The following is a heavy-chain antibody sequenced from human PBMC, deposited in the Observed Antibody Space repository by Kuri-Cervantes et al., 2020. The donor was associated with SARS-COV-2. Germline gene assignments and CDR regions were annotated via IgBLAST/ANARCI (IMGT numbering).Heavy chain of an antibody. CDR1: GGSISSSRYY. V-gene: IGHV4-39*01. Sequence: ESLKISCTVSGGSISSSRYYWGWIRQPPGKGLEWIGTIYYSGSTYYNPSLKSRVTISVDTSKNQFSLKLSSVTAADTAVYYCRGYSTSSYYYYGMDVWGHGTTVTVSS. J-gene: IGHJ6*02. CDR2: IYYSGST. D-gene: IGHD6-6*01. CDR3: RGYSTSSYYYYGMDV.